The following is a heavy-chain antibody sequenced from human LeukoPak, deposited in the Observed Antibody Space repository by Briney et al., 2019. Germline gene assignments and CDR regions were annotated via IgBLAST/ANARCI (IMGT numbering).Heavy chain of an antibody. Sequence: ASVKVSCKASEYTFTGYYMHWVRQAPGQGLEWMGWINPNSGATKYAEKLQDRVTMTSDTSIGTAYIELSRLRSDDTAVYYCAREVGPYIAAAGNYFDYWGQGTLVTVSS. D-gene: IGHD6-13*01. CDR2: INPNSGAT. CDR1: EYTFTGYY. J-gene: IGHJ4*02. CDR3: AREVGPYIAAAGNYFDY. V-gene: IGHV1-2*02.